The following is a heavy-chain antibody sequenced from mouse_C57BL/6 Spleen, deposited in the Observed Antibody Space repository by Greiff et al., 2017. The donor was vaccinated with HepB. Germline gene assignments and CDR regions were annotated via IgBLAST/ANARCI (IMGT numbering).Heavy chain of an antibody. CDR1: GYAFSSSW. V-gene: IGHV1-82*01. J-gene: IGHJ2*01. Sequence: VQLQQSGPELVKPGASVKISCKASGYAFSSSWMNWVKQRPGKGLEWIGRIYPGDGDTNYNGKFKGKATLTADKSSSTAYMQLSSLTSEDSAVYFCAKLRREYYCDYWGQGTTLTVSS. D-gene: IGHD2-4*01. CDR2: IYPGDGDT. CDR3: AKLRREYYCDY.